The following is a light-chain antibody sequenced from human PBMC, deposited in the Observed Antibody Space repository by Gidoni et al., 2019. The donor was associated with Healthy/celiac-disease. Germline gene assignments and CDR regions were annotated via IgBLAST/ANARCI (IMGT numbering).Light chain of an antibody. CDR3: QQLNSYPRT. CDR1: QGISSY. CDR2: AAS. V-gene: IGKV1-9*01. Sequence: DIQLTQAPSFLSASVGDRVTITCRASQGISSYLAWYQKKPGKAPKLLIYAASTLQSGVPSRFSGSGSGTEFTLTISSLQPEDFATYYCQQLNSYPRTFXPXTKVDIK. J-gene: IGKJ3*01.